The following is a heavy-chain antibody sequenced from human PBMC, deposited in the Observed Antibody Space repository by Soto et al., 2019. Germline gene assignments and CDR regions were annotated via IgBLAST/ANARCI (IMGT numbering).Heavy chain of an antibody. J-gene: IGHJ4*02. V-gene: IGHV1-8*01. D-gene: IGHD3-9*01. CDR1: GYTFTSYD. CDR3: ARGSLYYDILTGYYPFDY. CDR2: MNPNSGNT. Sequence: GASVKVSCKASGYTFTSYDINWVRQATGQGLEWMGWMNPNSGNTGYAQKFQGRVTMTRNTSISTAYMELSSLRSEDTAVYYCARGSLYYDILTGYYPFDYWGQGTLVTVSP.